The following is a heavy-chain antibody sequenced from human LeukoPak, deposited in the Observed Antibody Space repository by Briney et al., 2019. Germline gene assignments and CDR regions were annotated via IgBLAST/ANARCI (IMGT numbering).Heavy chain of an antibody. D-gene: IGHD6-13*01. V-gene: IGHV3-30*18. CDR2: ISYDGSNK. CDR1: GFTFSSYS. J-gene: IGHJ4*02. CDR3: AKGRRSSWYDFDY. Sequence: PGGSLRLSCAASGFTFSSYSMNWVRQAPGKGLEWVAVISYDGSNKYYADSVKGRFTISRDNSKNTLYLQMNSLRAEDTAVYYCAKGRRSSWYDFDYWGQGTLVTVSS.